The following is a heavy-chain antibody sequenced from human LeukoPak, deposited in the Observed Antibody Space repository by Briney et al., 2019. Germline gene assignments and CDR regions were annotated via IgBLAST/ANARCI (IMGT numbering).Heavy chain of an antibody. V-gene: IGHV3-7*01. CDR2: IKNNGSDK. CDR1: GFIFSNYW. J-gene: IGHJ4*02. CDR3: ARELRAGVVVARGFAD. Sequence: GGPLRLSCAASGFIFSNYWMSWVRQAPGKGLEWVANIKNNGSDKHYADSVKGRFTISRDNAENSLYLQMIRLGVEDTAVYYCARELRAGVVVARGFADWGQGTQVSVSS. D-gene: IGHD2-15*01.